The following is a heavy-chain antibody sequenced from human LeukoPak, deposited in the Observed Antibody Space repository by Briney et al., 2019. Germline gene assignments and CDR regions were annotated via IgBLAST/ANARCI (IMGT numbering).Heavy chain of an antibody. D-gene: IGHD3-22*01. CDR3: ARGRDSSTYYYYYMDV. J-gene: IGHJ6*03. Sequence: ASVKVSCKASGHTFTTYDINWVRQTPGQGLEWMGWMNPNSGNTGYAHKSQGRVTITRNTSISAAYMELSSLRSEDTAVYYCARGRDSSTYYYYYMDVWGKGTTVTVSS. CDR1: GHTFTTYD. CDR2: MNPNSGNT. V-gene: IGHV1-8*03.